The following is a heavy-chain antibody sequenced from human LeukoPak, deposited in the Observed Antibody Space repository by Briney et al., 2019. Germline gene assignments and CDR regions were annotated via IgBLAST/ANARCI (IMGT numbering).Heavy chain of an antibody. J-gene: IGHJ3*02. CDR2: VYPGDSDI. CDR1: GYTSTTYW. Sequence: GESLKISCKGSGYTSTTYWIGWVRQMPGKGLEWMGIVYPGDSDIRHSPSFQGQVTISADKSTSTAYLQWSRLKASDTAMYYCASGNCSSTSCYPIWGQGTMVTVSS. CDR3: ASGNCSSTSCYPI. V-gene: IGHV5-51*01. D-gene: IGHD2-2*03.